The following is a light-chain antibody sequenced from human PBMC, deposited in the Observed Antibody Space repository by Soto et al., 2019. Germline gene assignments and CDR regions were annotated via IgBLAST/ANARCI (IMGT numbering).Light chain of an antibody. Sequence: DIQVTQSPSSLSASVGDRVTITCRTSQNINIFLNWYQQKPGKAPKLLIYSASTLVRGVPSRFSGSGSGTEFTLTISGLQPEDSLTYYCQQAKSFPITFGQGTRLEIK. J-gene: IGKJ5*01. CDR3: QQAKSFPIT. CDR2: SAS. V-gene: IGKV1-12*01. CDR1: QNINIF.